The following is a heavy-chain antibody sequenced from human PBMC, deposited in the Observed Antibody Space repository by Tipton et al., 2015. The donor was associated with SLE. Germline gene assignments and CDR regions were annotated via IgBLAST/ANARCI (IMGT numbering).Heavy chain of an antibody. J-gene: IGHJ4*02. CDR2: IYYSGST. D-gene: IGHD2-8*02. Sequence: LRLSCTVSGVSVSSGSYYWTWIRQPPGKGLEWIGYIYYSGSTNYNPSLKSRVTISVDTSKNQFSLKLSSVTAADTAVYYCARGTYSTGGPFDYWGQGTLVTVSS. CDR1: GVSVSSGSYY. CDR3: ARGTYSTGGPFDY. V-gene: IGHV4-61*01.